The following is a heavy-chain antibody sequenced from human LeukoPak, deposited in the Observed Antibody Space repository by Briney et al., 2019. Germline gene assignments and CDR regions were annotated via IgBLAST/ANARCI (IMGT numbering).Heavy chain of an antibody. D-gene: IGHD6-19*01. CDR1: GFTFSSYA. J-gene: IGHJ4*02. V-gene: IGHV3-23*01. CDR2: ISGSGGST. Sequence: GGSLRLSCAASGFTFSSYAMSWVRQAPGKGLEWVSAISGSGGSTYYADSVKGRFTISRDNSKNTLHLQMNSLRAEDTAVYYCAKGRLSRWLEDDDWGQGTLVTVSS. CDR3: AKGRLSRWLEDDD.